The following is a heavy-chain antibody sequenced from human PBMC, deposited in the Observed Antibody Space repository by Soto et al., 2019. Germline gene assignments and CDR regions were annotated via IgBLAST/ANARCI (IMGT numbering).Heavy chain of an antibody. CDR1: GFTFSSYA. V-gene: IGHV3-23*01. CDR2: ISGSGGST. CDR3: AKATRKYYYDSSGYYYSY. Sequence: GGSLRLSCAASGFTFSSYAMSWVRQAPGKGLEWVSAISGSGGSTYYADSVKGRFTISRDNSKNTLYLQMNSLRAEDTAVYYCAKATRKYYYDSSGYYYSYWGQGTLVTVSS. J-gene: IGHJ4*02. D-gene: IGHD3-22*01.